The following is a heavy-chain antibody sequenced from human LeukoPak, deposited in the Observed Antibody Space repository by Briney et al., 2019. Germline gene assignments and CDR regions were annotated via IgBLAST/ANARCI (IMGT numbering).Heavy chain of an antibody. CDR1: GGSISSYY. CDR2: IYYSGST. Sequence: SETLSLTCTVSGGSISSYYWSWIRQPPGKGLEWIGDIYYSGSTNYNPSLKSRVTISVDTSKNQCSLKLSSVTAADTAVYYCAGVFGVVIDNWFDPWGQGTLVTVSS. CDR3: AGVFGVVIDNWFDP. D-gene: IGHD3-3*01. J-gene: IGHJ5*02. V-gene: IGHV4-59*01.